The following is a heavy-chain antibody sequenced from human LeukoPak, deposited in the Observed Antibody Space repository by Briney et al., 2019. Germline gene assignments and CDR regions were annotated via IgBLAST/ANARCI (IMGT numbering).Heavy chain of an antibody. Sequence: GGSLRLSCAASGFTFDDYAMHWVRQAPGKGLEWVSLISWDGGSTYYADSVKGRFTISRDNSKNSLYLQMNSLRAEDTALYYCAKEVDCPSDCLFFHSWGQGTLVTVSS. CDR3: AKEVDCPSDCLFFHS. J-gene: IGHJ4*02. V-gene: IGHV3-43D*03. CDR1: GFTFDDYA. CDR2: ISWDGGST. D-gene: IGHD2-21*02.